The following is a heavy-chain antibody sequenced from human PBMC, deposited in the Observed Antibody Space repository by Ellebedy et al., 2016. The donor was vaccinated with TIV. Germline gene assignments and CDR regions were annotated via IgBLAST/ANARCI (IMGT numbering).Heavy chain of an antibody. D-gene: IGHD3-22*01. CDR2: INQDGSEK. CDR3: ARQGDYDSGYGMDL. CDR1: GFTFSSFW. V-gene: IGHV3-7*03. Sequence: PGGSLRLSCAASGFTFSSFWMTWVRQAPGQGLEWVANINQDGSEKDYVDSVKGRFTISRDNAKNSLYLQMNSLRAEDTAVYYCARQGDYDSGYGMDLWGQGTTVTASS. J-gene: IGHJ6*02.